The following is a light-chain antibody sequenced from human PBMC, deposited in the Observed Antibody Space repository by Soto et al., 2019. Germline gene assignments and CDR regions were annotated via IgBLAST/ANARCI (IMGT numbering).Light chain of an antibody. CDR3: QQYGSSPLT. V-gene: IGKV3-20*01. J-gene: IGKJ4*01. Sequence: EIVLTQSPGTLSLSRGGRATLSSRASQSVSSSYLAWYQQKPGQAPRLLIYGASSRATGIPDRFSGSGSGTDFTLTISRLEPEDFAVYYCQQYGSSPLTFGGGTKVDIK. CDR2: GAS. CDR1: QSVSSSY.